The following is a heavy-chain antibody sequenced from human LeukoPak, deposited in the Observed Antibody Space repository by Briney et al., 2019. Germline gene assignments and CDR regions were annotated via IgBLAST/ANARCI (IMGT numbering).Heavy chain of an antibody. D-gene: IGHD6-19*01. CDR2: IYYSGST. J-gene: IGHJ4*02. Sequence: PSETLSLTCTVSGGSISSSSYYWGWIRQPPGKGLEWIGSIYYSGSTYYNPSLKSRVTISVDTSKNQFSLKLSSVTAADTAVYYCARGVYTGVAGTDYWGQGTLVTVST. CDR3: ARGVYTGVAGTDY. CDR1: GGSISSSSYY. V-gene: IGHV4-39*07.